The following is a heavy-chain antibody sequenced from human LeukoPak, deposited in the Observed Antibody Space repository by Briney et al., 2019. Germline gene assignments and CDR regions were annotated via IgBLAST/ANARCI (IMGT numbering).Heavy chain of an antibody. J-gene: IGHJ5*02. CDR1: GYTFTSYG. Sequence: ASVKVSCKASGYTFTSYGISWVRQAPGQGLEWMGWISAYNDNTNYAQKLQGRVTMTTDTSTSTAYMELRSLKSDDTAVYYCARGFFDYYDSSGRRYNWFDPWGQGTLVTVSS. CDR3: ARGFFDYYDSSGRRYNWFDP. V-gene: IGHV1-18*01. CDR2: ISAYNDNT. D-gene: IGHD3-22*01.